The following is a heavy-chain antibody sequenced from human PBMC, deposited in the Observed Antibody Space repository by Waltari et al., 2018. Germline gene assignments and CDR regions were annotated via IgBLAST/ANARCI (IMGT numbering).Heavy chain of an antibody. V-gene: IGHV4-39*01. CDR1: GDSVPSVRYY. CDR3: ARAFGSGSYAWFDS. CDR2: MYYRGSS. Sequence: QLQLQESGPGLVKPSETLSLTCSVSGDSVPSVRYYRGWIRQPPRKGLEWIGIMYYRGSSYSNPSLKSRVTISVDTSKNQFSLKLSSVAAADTAVYYCARAFGSGSYAWFDSWGQGTLVTVSS. D-gene: IGHD3-10*01. J-gene: IGHJ5*01.